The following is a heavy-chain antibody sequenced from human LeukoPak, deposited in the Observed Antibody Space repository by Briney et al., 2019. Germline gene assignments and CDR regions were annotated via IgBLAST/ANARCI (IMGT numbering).Heavy chain of an antibody. V-gene: IGHV3-30*18. CDR3: VKGRGGSYLWLIDS. CDR2: ISYDGRDK. J-gene: IGHJ5*01. Sequence: GGSLRLSCAASGFAFTRYGMHWVRQAPGKGLEWVAVISYDGRDKYYADSVRGRFTISRDTSKNTLFLQMNSLRVEDTAIYYCVKGRGGSYLWLIDSWGLGTLVTVSS. D-gene: IGHD3-16*01. CDR1: GFAFTRYG.